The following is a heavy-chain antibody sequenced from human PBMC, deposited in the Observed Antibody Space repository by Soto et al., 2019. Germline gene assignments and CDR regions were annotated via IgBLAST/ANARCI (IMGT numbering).Heavy chain of an antibody. V-gene: IGHV3-33*01. CDR1: GFTFSSYG. J-gene: IGHJ4*02. CDR3: ARDYGDYDPFDY. D-gene: IGHD4-17*01. Sequence: GGSLRLSCAASGFTFSSYGMHWVRQAPGKGLEWVAVIWYDGSNKYYADSVKGRFTISRDNSKNTLYLQMNSLRAEDTAVYYCARDYGDYDPFDYWGQGTLVTVSS. CDR2: IWYDGSNK.